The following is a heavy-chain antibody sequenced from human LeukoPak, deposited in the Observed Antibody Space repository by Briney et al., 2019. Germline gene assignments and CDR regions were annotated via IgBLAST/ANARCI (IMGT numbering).Heavy chain of an antibody. V-gene: IGHV3-23*01. CDR3: AKRQDIVVVPAAAEPGTLDY. J-gene: IGHJ4*02. CDR2: ISGSGGTT. CDR1: GFTLSSYA. Sequence: GGSLRLSCAASGFTLSSYAMSWVRQGPGKGLEWVSGISGSGGTTNYADSVKGRFTISRDNSKNTLYLQMNSLRAEDTAVYYCAKRQDIVVVPAAAEPGTLDYWGQGTLVTVSS. D-gene: IGHD2-2*01.